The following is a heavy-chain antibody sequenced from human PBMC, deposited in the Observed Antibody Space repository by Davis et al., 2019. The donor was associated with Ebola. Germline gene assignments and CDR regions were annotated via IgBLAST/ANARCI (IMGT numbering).Heavy chain of an antibody. CDR3: ATVRAHSRHDN. J-gene: IGHJ4*02. CDR2: FDPEDGEI. Sequence: ASVKVSCKVSGYTLTELSMHWVRQAPGKGLEWMGGFDPEDGEIVYAQKFQGRVTMTEDTSTDTAYMELSSLRSGDTAIYYCATVRAHSRHDNWGQGTLVTVAS. CDR1: GYTLTELS. D-gene: IGHD3-22*01. V-gene: IGHV1-24*01.